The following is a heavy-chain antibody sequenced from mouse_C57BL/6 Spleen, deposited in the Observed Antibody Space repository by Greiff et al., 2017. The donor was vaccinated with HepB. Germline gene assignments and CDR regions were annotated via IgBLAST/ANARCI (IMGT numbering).Heavy chain of an antibody. CDR3: ARWGPYFDY. V-gene: IGHV1-59*01. J-gene: IGHJ2*01. Sequence: QVQLQQPGAELVRPGTSVKLSCKASGYTFTSYWMHWVKQRPGQGLEWIGVIDPSDSYTNYNQKFKGKATLTVDTSSSTAYMQLSSLTSEDSAVYYCARWGPYFDYWGQGTTLTVSS. CDR2: IDPSDSYT. CDR1: GYTFTSYW.